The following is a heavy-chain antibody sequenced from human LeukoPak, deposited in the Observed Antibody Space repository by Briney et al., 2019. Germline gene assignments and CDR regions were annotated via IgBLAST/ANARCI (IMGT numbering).Heavy chain of an antibody. CDR3: ARQTGSGLFTLP. J-gene: IGHJ4*02. CDR2: VYYTGNT. V-gene: IGHV4-39*01. D-gene: IGHD3/OR15-3a*01. Sequence: TSSETLSLTCTVSGVSISSSNSYWGWLRQPPGKGLEWIGSVYYTGNTYYNASLKSRVTIVIDTSKNQISLRLTSVTATDTAMYYCARQTGSGLFTLPGGQGTLVTVSS. CDR1: GVSISSSNSY.